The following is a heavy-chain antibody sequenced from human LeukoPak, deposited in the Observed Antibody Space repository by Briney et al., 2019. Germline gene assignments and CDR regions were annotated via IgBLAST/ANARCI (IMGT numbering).Heavy chain of an antibody. D-gene: IGHD1-26*01. Sequence: SGTLSLTCAVSGGSISSSNWWSWVRQPPGKGLEWIGEIYHSGSTNYNPSLKSRVTISVDKPKNQFSLKLSSVTAADTAVYYCARADSGSYEDYRGQGTLVTVSS. V-gene: IGHV4-4*02. CDR2: IYHSGST. CDR1: GGSISSSNW. J-gene: IGHJ4*02. CDR3: ARADSGSYEDY.